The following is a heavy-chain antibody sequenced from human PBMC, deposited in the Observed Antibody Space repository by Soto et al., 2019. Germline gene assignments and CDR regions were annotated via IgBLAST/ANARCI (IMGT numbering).Heavy chain of an antibody. D-gene: IGHD3-22*01. CDR2: IIPIFGTA. V-gene: IGHV1-69*12. J-gene: IGHJ5*02. CDR3: ARSGDSSYDSSGYYYEYWFDP. Sequence: QVQLVQSGAAVKKPGSSVKVSCKASGGTFSSYAISWVRQAPGQGLEWMGGIIPIFGTANYAQKFQGRVTITADESTSTAYMELSSLRSEDTAVYYCARSGDSSYDSSGYYYEYWFDPWGQGTLVTVSS. CDR1: GGTFSSYA.